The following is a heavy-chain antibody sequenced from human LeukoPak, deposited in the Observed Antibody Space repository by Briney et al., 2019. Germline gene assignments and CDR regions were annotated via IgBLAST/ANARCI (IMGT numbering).Heavy chain of an antibody. Sequence: PGGSLRLSCAASGFTFSSYSMNWVRQAPGKGLEWVSSISSSSSYIYYADSVKGRFTISRDNAKNSLYLQMNSLRAEDTAVYYCARGSPVAGYYFDYWGQGTLVTVSS. CDR3: ARGSPVAGYYFDY. CDR2: ISSSSSYI. J-gene: IGHJ4*02. CDR1: GFTFSSYS. D-gene: IGHD6-19*01. V-gene: IGHV3-21*01.